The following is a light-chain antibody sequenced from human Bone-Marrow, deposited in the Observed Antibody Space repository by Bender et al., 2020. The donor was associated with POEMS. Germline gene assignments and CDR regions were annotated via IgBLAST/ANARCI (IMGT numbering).Light chain of an antibody. J-gene: IGLJ1*01. CDR1: SSDVGDSYY. Sequence: QSALTQPASLSGSPGQSITISCTGTSSDVGDSYYVSWYQQHPGKAPKLMMYDVTNRPSGISDRFSGSMSGNTASLIISGLQTEDEADYYCSSYTTTNTLVFGTGTSVTVL. CDR2: DVT. V-gene: IGLV2-14*01. CDR3: SSYTTTNTLV.